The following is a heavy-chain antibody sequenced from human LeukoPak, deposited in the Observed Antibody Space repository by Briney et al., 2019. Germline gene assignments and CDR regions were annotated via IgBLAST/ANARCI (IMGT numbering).Heavy chain of an antibody. D-gene: IGHD2-2*01. J-gene: IGHJ6*04. CDR2: IIPIFGTA. V-gene: IGHV1-69*01. Sequence: SVKVSCKASGGTFSSYAISWVRQAPGQGLEWMGGIIPIFGTANYAQKFQGRVTITADESTSTAYMELSSLRSEDTAVYYCARGLGYCSSTSCYETLWPRTDVWGKGTTVTVSS. CDR3: ARGLGYCSSTSCYETLWPRTDV. CDR1: GGTFSSYA.